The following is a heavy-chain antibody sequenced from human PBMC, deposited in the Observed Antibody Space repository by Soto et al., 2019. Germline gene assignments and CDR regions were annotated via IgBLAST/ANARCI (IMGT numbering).Heavy chain of an antibody. D-gene: IGHD2-15*01. CDR3: ARAHAPTLPFDY. Sequence: SETLSLTCTASGDSIRDYYWSWIRQPPGKGLEWIGYIDHSGNTKYNPSLKSRVTISVDTSKNQFSLSLDSVTAADTAVYFCARAHAPTLPFDYWGQGTLVTVSS. CDR1: GDSIRDYY. J-gene: IGHJ4*01. CDR2: IDHSGNT. V-gene: IGHV4-59*01.